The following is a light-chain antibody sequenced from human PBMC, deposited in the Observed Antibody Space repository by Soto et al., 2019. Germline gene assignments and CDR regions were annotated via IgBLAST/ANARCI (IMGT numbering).Light chain of an antibody. J-gene: IGLJ2*01. CDR1: SGSIASND. V-gene: IGLV6-57*04. CDR3: QSYDSSLQVV. Sequence: NFMLTQPHSVSESPGKTVTISCTRSSGSIASNDVQWYQQRPGSAPTTVIYEDNQRPSGVPDRFSGSIDSSSNSASLTISGLKTEDEADYYCQSYDSSLQVVFGGGTKLTVL. CDR2: EDN.